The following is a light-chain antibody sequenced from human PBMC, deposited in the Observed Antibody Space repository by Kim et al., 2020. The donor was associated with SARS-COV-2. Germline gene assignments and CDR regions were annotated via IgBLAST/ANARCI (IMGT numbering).Light chain of an antibody. CDR1: RSNIGAGYD. J-gene: IGLJ3*02. Sequence: QSVLTQPPSVSGAPGQRVTISCTGSRSNIGAGYDVHWYRQRPGTAPKVLIYGNKNRPSGVPDRISGSKSGTSASLAITGLQAEDEADYYCQSYDSSLSEWVFGGGTKLTVL. CDR3: QSYDSSLSEWV. CDR2: GNK. V-gene: IGLV1-40*01.